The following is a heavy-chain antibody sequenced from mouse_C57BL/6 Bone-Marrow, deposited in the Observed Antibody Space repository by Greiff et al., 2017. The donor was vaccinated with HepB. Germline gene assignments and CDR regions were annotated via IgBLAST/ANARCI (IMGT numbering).Heavy chain of an antibody. CDR2: INPNNGGT. V-gene: IGHV1-18*01. J-gene: IGHJ2*01. Sequence: VQLQQSGPELVKPGASVKIPCKASGYTFTDYNMDWVKQSHGKSLEWIGDINPNNGGTIYNQKFKGKATLTVDKSSSTAYMELRSLTSEDTAVYYCARLLWLRQGVYFDYWGQGTTLTVSS. CDR3: ARLLWLRQGVYFDY. CDR1: GYTFTDYN. D-gene: IGHD2-2*01.